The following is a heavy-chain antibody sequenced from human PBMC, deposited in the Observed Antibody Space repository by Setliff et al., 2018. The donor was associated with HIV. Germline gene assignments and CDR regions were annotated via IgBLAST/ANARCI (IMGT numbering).Heavy chain of an antibody. J-gene: IGHJ6*01. D-gene: IGHD6-13*01. V-gene: IGHV4-59*08. CDR1: GGSISSHY. Sequence: SETLSLTCTVSGGSISSHYWSWIRQPPGKGLEWIGSIYYSGSTNYNPSPKSRVTISVDRSKNHLSLNVTSVTAADTAVYYCARISQLLAYAMDVWGQGTTVTVSS. CDR2: IYYSGST. CDR3: ARISQLLAYAMDV.